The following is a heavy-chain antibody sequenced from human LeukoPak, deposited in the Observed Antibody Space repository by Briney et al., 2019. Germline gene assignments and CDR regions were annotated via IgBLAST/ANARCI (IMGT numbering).Heavy chain of an antibody. D-gene: IGHD2-15*01. CDR1: GGSISSYY. CDR3: ARGGGCSGGSCSLAVFDH. Sequence: PSETLSLTCTVSGGSISSYYWSWIRQPPGKGLEWIGYIYYSGSTNYNPSLKSRVTISVDTSKNQFSLKLSSVTAADTAVYYCARGGGCSGGSCSLAVFDHWGQGTLVTVSS. CDR2: IYYSGST. V-gene: IGHV4-59*01. J-gene: IGHJ4*02.